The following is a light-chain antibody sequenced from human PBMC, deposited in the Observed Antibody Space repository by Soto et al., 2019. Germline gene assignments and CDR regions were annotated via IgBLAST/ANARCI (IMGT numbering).Light chain of an antibody. V-gene: IGLV2-8*01. CDR2: DVT. CDR3: SSYAGSFTWV. Sequence: QSALTQPPSASGSPGQSVTISCTGTSSDVGRYNYVSWYQQHPGKAPKLMISDVTNRPSGVPDRFSASKSGNTAPLTVSGLQDEDEADYYCSSYAGSFTWVFGGGTKLTVL. CDR1: SSDVGRYNY. J-gene: IGLJ3*02.